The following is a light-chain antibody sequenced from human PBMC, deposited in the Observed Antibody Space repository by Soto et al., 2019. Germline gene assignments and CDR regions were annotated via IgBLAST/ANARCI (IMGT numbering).Light chain of an antibody. J-gene: IGKJ1*01. CDR3: QQYRSWPRT. V-gene: IGKV3-15*01. CDR1: QDVMYD. CDR2: GAS. Sequence: EIVLTQSPAALSVSPGGRATLSCRASQDVMYDLAWYQQKPGQAPRLLVYGASTRATDAPPMFRGSGSGRELSLTISSLQSEDFATYYCQQYRSWPRTFGQGSRVEIK.